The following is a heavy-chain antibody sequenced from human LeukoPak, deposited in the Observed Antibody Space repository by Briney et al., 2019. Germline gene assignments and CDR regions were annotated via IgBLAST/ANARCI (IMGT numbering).Heavy chain of an antibody. CDR1: GGSFSGYY. V-gene: IGHV4-34*01. Sequence: PSETLSLTCAVYGGSFSGYYWSWIHQPPGKGLEWIGEINHSGSTNYNPSLKSRVTISVDTSKNQFSLKLSSVTAADTAVYYCASTIFGVEAPKNYYYYYMDVWGKGTTVTVSS. CDR2: INHSGST. J-gene: IGHJ6*03. CDR3: ASTIFGVEAPKNYYYYYMDV. D-gene: IGHD3-3*01.